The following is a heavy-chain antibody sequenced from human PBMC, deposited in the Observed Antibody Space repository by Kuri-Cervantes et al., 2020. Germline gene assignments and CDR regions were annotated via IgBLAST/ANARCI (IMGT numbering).Heavy chain of an antibody. D-gene: IGHD5-24*01. CDR3: ARGCRDDYNNYWYFDL. V-gene: IGHV3-23*01. Sequence: SCASSGSTFSSDWKNWVRQVSGKGLEWVSSITASGSRTFYADSVKGRFTISRDNSKNTLYLQLNSLRDEDTVAYYCARGCRDDYNNYWYFDLWGRGTLVTVSS. CDR2: ITASGSRT. J-gene: IGHJ2*01. CDR1: GSTFSSDW.